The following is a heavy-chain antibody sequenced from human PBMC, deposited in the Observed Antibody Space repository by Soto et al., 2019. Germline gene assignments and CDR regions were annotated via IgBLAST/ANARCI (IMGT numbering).Heavy chain of an antibody. Sequence: PGGSLRLSYAASGFMFSAYTMTWVRQSPGKGLEWLASITDDSSHIDYADSVRGRFTVSRDNARKSVYLQMDSLGAEDTAIYYCATPYYYNHWCPGILVSVS. CDR1: GFMFSAYT. CDR2: ITDDSSHI. CDR3: ATPYYYNH. J-gene: IGHJ5*02. D-gene: IGHD3-10*01. V-gene: IGHV3-21*01.